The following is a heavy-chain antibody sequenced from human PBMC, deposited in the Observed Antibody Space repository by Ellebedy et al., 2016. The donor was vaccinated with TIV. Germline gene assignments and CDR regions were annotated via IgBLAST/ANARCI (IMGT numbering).Heavy chain of an antibody. V-gene: IGHV3-30*02. CDR3: ARAIKVGSGSYYDPNWFDP. J-gene: IGHJ5*02. Sequence: PGGSLRLSCAASGFTFSSYGMHWVRQAPGKGLEWVAFIRYDGSNKYYADSVKGRFTISRDNSKNTLYLQMNSLRAEDTAVYYCARAIKVGSGSYYDPNWFDPWGQGTLVTVSS. D-gene: IGHD3-10*01. CDR2: IRYDGSNK. CDR1: GFTFSSYG.